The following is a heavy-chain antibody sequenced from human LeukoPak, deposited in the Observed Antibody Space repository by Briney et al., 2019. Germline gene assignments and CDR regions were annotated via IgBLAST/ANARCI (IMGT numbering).Heavy chain of an antibody. CDR1: GFTFSTHT. J-gene: IGHJ5*02. V-gene: IGHV3-66*01. Sequence: GGSLRLSCAASGFTFSTHTMNWVRQAPGKGLEWVSVIYSGGSTYYADSVKGRFTISRDNSKNTLYLQMNSLRAEDTAVYYCARVFYDSSGWFDPWGQGTLVTVSS. D-gene: IGHD3-22*01. CDR3: ARVFYDSSGWFDP. CDR2: IYSGGST.